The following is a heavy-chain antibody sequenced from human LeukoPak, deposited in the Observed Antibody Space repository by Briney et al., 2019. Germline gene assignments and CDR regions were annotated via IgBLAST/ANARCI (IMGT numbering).Heavy chain of an antibody. D-gene: IGHD2-21*02. Sequence: ASVKVSCKASGYTFTVYYIHWVRQAPGQGLEWMGWISAYNGNTNYAQKLQGRVTMTTDTSTSTAYMELRSLRSDDTAVYYCASMGDDYYFDYWGQGTLVTVSS. V-gene: IGHV1-18*04. CDR1: GYTFTVYY. CDR3: ASMGDDYYFDY. CDR2: ISAYNGNT. J-gene: IGHJ4*02.